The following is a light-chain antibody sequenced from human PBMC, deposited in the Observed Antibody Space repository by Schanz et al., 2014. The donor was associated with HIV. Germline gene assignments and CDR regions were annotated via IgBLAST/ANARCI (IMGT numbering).Light chain of an antibody. CDR1: QSVSRNE. Sequence: ETVLTQSPATLSLSPGDRVTLSCRASQSVSRNEIVWYQQKPGQPPRLLIYGASTRATGIPDRFTGSGSGTDFTLTISRLGPEDFAVYFCQYFGNSGGTFGGGTKVEIK. V-gene: IGKV3-20*01. CDR3: QYFGNSGGT. J-gene: IGKJ4*01. CDR2: GAS.